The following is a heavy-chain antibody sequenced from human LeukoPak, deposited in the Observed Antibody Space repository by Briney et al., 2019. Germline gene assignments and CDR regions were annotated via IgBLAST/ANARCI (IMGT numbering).Heavy chain of an antibody. CDR2: ISSSSTYI. Sequence: PGGSLRLSCAASGFTFRSYSMNWVRQAPGKGLEWVSSISSSSTYIYYADSVKGRFTISRDNAYNSLSLQMNSLRAEDTAVYYCTREHSYIYGSQFFDLWGRGTLVIVSS. V-gene: IGHV3-21*01. D-gene: IGHD5-18*01. CDR3: TREHSYIYGSQFFDL. CDR1: GFTFRSYS. J-gene: IGHJ2*01.